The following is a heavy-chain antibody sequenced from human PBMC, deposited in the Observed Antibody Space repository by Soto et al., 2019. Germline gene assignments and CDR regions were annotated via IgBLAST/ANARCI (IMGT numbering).Heavy chain of an antibody. V-gene: IGHV3-30*18. D-gene: IGHD6-13*01. CDR1: GFTFSSYG. CDR2: ISYDGSNK. J-gene: IGHJ4*02. CDR3: AKLQFIAAAGDY. Sequence: QVQLVESGGGVVQPGRSLRLSCAASGFTFSSYGMHWVRQAPGKGLEWVAVISYDGSNKYYADSVKGRFTISRDNSKNTLYLQMNSLRAEDTAVYYCAKLQFIAAAGDYWGQRTLVTVSS.